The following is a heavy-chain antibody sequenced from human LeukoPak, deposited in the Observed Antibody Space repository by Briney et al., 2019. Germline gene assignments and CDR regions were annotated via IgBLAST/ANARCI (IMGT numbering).Heavy chain of an antibody. V-gene: IGHV3-23*01. J-gene: IGHJ3*02. Sequence: GGSLRLSCAGSGFTFSSYAMSGVRQAPGKVREWVSASSGSGGSTYYADSVKGRFTISRDNSKNTLYLQMNSLRAEDTAVYYCAKDQQWLVPGAFDIWGQGTMVTVSS. CDR1: GFTFSSYA. CDR2: SSGSGGST. CDR3: AKDQQWLVPGAFDI. D-gene: IGHD6-19*01.